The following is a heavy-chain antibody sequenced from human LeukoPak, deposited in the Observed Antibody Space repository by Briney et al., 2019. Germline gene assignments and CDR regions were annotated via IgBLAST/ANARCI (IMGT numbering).Heavy chain of an antibody. CDR3: AKVLTGYCGSTSCPFDS. Sequence: GGSLRLSSAAAGFTFSSYGMHWVRQAPGKGLEWVAYIRYHGSNINYADSVKGRFTISRDNSKNTLFLQMSSLRAEDTAVYYCAKVLTGYCGSTSCPFDSWGEGTPVTVSS. J-gene: IGHJ4*02. CDR1: GFTFSSYG. V-gene: IGHV3-30*02. CDR2: IRYHGSNI. D-gene: IGHD2-2*01.